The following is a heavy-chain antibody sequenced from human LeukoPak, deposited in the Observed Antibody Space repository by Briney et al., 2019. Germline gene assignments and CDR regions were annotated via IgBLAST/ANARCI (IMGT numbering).Heavy chain of an antibody. CDR1: GGSISSYY. Sequence: SETLSLTCTVSGGSISSYYWSWIRPPPGKGLEWIGYIYYSGSTNYNPSLKSRVTISVDTSKNQFSLKLSSVTAADTAVYYCARVFEGSGGARYYYYYMDVWGKGTTVTVSS. J-gene: IGHJ6*03. V-gene: IGHV4-59*01. CDR2: IYYSGST. D-gene: IGHD3-16*01. CDR3: ARVFEGSGGARYYYYYMDV.